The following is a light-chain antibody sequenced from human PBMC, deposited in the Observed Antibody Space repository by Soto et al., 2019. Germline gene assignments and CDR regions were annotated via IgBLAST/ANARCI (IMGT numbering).Light chain of an antibody. CDR3: STSDGSLTRPV. V-gene: IGLV1-47*01. CDR2: RND. CDR1: SSNIASNY. J-gene: IGLJ3*02. Sequence: QSVLTQPPSASGTPGQRVTISCSGSSSNIASNYVSWYQQLPGTAPKLLIYRNDQRPSGVPDRFSGSKSGTSASLAISGLRSEDEADYYCSTSDGSLTRPVFGGGTKVTVL.